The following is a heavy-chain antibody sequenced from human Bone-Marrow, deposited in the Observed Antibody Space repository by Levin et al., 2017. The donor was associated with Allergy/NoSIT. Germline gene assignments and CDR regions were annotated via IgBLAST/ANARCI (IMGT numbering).Heavy chain of an antibody. Sequence: GGSLRLSCAASGFTFSNAWMSWVRQAPGKGLEWVGRIKSKTDGGTTDYAAPVKGRFTISRDDSKNTLYLQMNSLKTEDTAVYYCTAGGYDSSGYTPTIFDYWGQGTLVTVSS. V-gene: IGHV3-15*01. CDR1: GFTFSNAW. CDR3: TAGGYDSSGYTPTIFDY. CDR2: IKSKTDGGTT. J-gene: IGHJ4*02. D-gene: IGHD3-22*01.